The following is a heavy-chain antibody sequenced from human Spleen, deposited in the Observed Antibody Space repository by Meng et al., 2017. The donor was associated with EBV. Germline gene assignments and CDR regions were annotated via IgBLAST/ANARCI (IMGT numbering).Heavy chain of an antibody. CDR1: GFTVSSNY. D-gene: IGHD4-11*01. CDR3: ARSDYNNYVDY. Sequence: EVQLVESGGGLTQPGGSLRLSCAASGFTVSSNYMSWVRQAPGKGLEWVSVIYSGGRTYSADSVKGRFTISRDNSKNTLYLQMNSLRAEDTAVYYCARSDYNNYVDYWGQGTLVTVSS. CDR2: IYSGGRT. J-gene: IGHJ4*02. V-gene: IGHV3-53*01.